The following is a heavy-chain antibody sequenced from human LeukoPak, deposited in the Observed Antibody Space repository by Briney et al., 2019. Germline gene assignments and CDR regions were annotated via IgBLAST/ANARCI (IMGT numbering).Heavy chain of an antibody. CDR2: ITSTGSTI. CDR1: GFTFSDYY. J-gene: IGHJ4*02. V-gene: IGHV3-11*01. Sequence: GGSLRLSCEASGFTFSDYYMTWIRQAPGKGLEWISYITSTGSTIYYAASVKGRFTISRDNAKNSLYLQMNSLRADDTAVYYCAREPAVSVWGQGTLVTVSS. D-gene: IGHD3-10*01. CDR3: AREPAVSV.